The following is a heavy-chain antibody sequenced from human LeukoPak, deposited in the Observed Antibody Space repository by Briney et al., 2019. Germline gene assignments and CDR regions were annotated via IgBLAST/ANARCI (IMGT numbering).Heavy chain of an antibody. CDR3: ARGGAETTPRKNWFDP. CDR1: GGSFXXYY. V-gene: IGHV4-34*01. CDR2: INHSGST. J-gene: IGHJ5*02. Sequence: TXSXTXXVXGGSFXXYYWSWIRQPPGKGLEWIGEINHSGSTNYNPSLKSRVTISVDTSKNQFSLKLSSVTAADTAVYYCARGGAETTPRKNWFDPWGQGTLVTVSS. D-gene: IGHD4-17*01.